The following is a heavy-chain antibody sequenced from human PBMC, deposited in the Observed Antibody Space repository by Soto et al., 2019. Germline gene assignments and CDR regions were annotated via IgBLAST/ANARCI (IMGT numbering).Heavy chain of an antibody. CDR2: IYYSGST. CDR3: ARQYSSSWYSRFGWFDP. V-gene: IGHV4-39*01. CDR1: GGSISSSSYY. J-gene: IGHJ5*02. Sequence: PSETLSLTFTVSGGSISSSSYYWGWIRQPPGKGLEWIGSIYYSGSTYYTPSLKSRVTISVDTSKTQFSLKLSSVTAADTDVYYSARQYSSSWYSRFGWFDPWGQGTPVTVSS. D-gene: IGHD6-13*01.